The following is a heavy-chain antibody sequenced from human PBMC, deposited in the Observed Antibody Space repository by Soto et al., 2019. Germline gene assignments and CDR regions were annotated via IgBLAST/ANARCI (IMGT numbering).Heavy chain of an antibody. Sequence: PGGSLRLSCVGSGFTFDSHAMNWVRQAPGKGLECVAGITGSAGSTYYADSVKGRFTISKDNSKNTLYLQMNSLRAEDTAVYYCTKDKADKYDSSVDSWGQGIQVTVSS. D-gene: IGHD3-22*01. V-gene: IGHV3-23*01. J-gene: IGHJ4*02. CDR1: GFTFDSHA. CDR3: TKDKADKYDSSVDS. CDR2: ITGSAGST.